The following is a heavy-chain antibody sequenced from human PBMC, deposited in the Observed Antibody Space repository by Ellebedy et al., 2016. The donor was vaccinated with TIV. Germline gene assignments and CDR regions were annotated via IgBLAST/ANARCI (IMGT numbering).Heavy chain of an antibody. CDR2: ISSSSSYT. D-gene: IGHD3-10*01. CDR3: ARDQRALWFGEDAFDI. Sequence: GESLKISCAASGFTFSDYYMSWIRQAPGKGLEWVSYISSSSSYTNYADSVKGRFTISRDNSKNTLYLQMNSLRAEDTAVYYCARDQRALWFGEDAFDIWGQGTMVTVSS. CDR1: GFTFSDYY. J-gene: IGHJ3*02. V-gene: IGHV3-11*06.